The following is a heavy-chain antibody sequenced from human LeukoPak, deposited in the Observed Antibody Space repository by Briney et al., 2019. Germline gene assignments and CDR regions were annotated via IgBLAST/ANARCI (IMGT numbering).Heavy chain of an antibody. J-gene: IGHJ5*02. D-gene: IGHD3-3*01. CDR1: GGSFSGYY. Sequence: SDTLSLTCAVYGGSFSGYYWSWIRDPPGKGLEWIGEINHSGSTNYNPSLKRRVTISVDTSKIQFSLKLSSVTAADTAVYYCARGGLYDFWSGYSVYNWFDPWRQGTLVPVSS. CDR2: INHSGST. CDR3: ARGGLYDFWSGYSVYNWFDP. V-gene: IGHV4-34*01.